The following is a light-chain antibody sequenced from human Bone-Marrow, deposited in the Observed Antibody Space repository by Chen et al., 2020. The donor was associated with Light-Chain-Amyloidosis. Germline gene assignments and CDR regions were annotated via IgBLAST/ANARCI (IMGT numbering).Light chain of an antibody. CDR3: QQYGTSPLT. Sequence: EIVLTQSPGTLSLSPGEGANLSCRASQTISSNYLTWYQQKFGQAPRLLIYGSSSRATGIPDRFTGSGSGTDFTLTINRLEPEDFEMYYCQQYGTSPLTFGGGTKVEI. J-gene: IGKJ4*01. CDR2: GSS. V-gene: IGKV3-20*01. CDR1: QTISSNY.